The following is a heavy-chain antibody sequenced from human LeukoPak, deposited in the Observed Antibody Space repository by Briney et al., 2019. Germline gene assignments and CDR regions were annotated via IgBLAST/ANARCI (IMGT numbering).Heavy chain of an antibody. CDR1: GYTFTGYY. J-gene: IGHJ5*02. CDR3: ARAKSGSYRRSWFDP. D-gene: IGHD1-26*01. V-gene: IGHV1-2*02. CDR2: INPNSGGT. Sequence: SVKVSCKTSGYTFTGYYMHWVRQAPGQGLEWMGWINPNSGGTNYAQKFQGRVTMTRDTSISTAYMELSSLRSEDTAVYYCARAKSGSYRRSWFDPWGQGTLVTVSS.